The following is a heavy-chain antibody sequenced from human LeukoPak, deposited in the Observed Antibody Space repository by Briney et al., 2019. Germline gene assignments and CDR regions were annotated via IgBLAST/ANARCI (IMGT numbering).Heavy chain of an antibody. V-gene: IGHV3-30*04. CDR1: GFTFSSYA. CDR2: ISYDGGNK. Sequence: GRSLRLSCAASGFTFSSYAMQWVRQAPGKGLEWVAVISYDGGNKYYADSVKGRFTISRDNSKNTLSLQINSLRAEDTAVYYCARVLMPYDILTGSFDYWGQGTLVTVSS. CDR3: ARVLMPYDILTGSFDY. D-gene: IGHD3-9*01. J-gene: IGHJ4*02.